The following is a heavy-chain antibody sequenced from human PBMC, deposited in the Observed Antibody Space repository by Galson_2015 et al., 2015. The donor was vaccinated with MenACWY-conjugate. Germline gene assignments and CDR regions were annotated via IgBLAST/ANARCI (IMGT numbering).Heavy chain of an antibody. CDR3: ARDWTPDCSSTSCYEGREDWFDP. D-gene: IGHD2-2*01. Sequence: QSGAEVKKPGTSVKVSCKASGGTFSSYAISWVRQAPGQGLEWMGRIIPILGIANYAQKFQGRVTITADKSTSTAYMELSSLRSEDTAVYYCARDWTPDCSSTSCYEGREDWFDPWGQGTLVTVSS. CDR1: GGTFSSYA. V-gene: IGHV1-69*04. CDR2: IIPILGIA. J-gene: IGHJ5*02.